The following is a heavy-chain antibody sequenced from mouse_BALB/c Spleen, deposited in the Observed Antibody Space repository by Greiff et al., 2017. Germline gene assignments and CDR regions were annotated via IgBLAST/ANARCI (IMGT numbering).Heavy chain of an antibody. CDR2: IWSGGST. CDR3: ATNYGYYAMDY. D-gene: IGHD1-1*02. V-gene: IGHV2-2*02. Sequence: VQRVESGPGLVQPSQSLSITCTVSGFSLTSYGVHWVRQSPGKGLEWLGVIWSGGSTDYNAAFISRLSISKDNSKSQVFFKMNSLQANDTAIYYCATNYGYYAMDYWGQGTSVTVSS. CDR1: GFSLTSYG. J-gene: IGHJ4*01.